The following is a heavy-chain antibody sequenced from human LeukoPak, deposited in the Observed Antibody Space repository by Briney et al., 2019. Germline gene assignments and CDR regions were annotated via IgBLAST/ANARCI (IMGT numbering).Heavy chain of an antibody. CDR2: IYYSGST. CDR1: GGSISSYY. D-gene: IGHD4-17*01. Sequence: SETLSLTCTVSGGSISSYYWSWIRQPPGKGLEWIGYIYYSGSTNYNPSLKSRVTISVDTSKNQFSLKLSSVTAADTAVYYCARWPATTVTTGFDYWGQGTLVTVSS. CDR3: ARWPATTVTTGFDY. V-gene: IGHV4-59*01. J-gene: IGHJ4*02.